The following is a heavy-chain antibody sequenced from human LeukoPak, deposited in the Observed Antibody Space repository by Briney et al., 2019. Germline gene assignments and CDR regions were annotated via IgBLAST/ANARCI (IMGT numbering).Heavy chain of an antibody. CDR2: ISAYNGNT. CDR1: GYTLTSYG. Sequence: ASVTVSCKASGYTLTSYGISWVRQAPGQGLEWMGWISAYNGNTNYAQRLQGRVTMTTDTSTSTAYMELRSLRSDDTAVYYCARDQNYYDSSGYCDYWGQGTLVTVSS. V-gene: IGHV1-18*01. CDR3: ARDQNYYDSSGYCDY. J-gene: IGHJ4*02. D-gene: IGHD3-22*01.